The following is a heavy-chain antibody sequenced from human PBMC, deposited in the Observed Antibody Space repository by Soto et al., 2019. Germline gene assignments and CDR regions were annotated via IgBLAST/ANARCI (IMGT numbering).Heavy chain of an antibody. CDR3: ARSIAAGNAFDI. CDR1: GGTFSSYA. Sequence: SVKVSCKASGGTFSSYAISWVRQAPGQGLEWMGGIIPIFGTANYAQKFQGRVTITADESTSTAYMELSSLRSEDTAVYYCARSIAAGNAFDIWGQGTMVTVSS. CDR2: IIPIFGTA. D-gene: IGHD6-13*01. V-gene: IGHV1-69*13. J-gene: IGHJ3*02.